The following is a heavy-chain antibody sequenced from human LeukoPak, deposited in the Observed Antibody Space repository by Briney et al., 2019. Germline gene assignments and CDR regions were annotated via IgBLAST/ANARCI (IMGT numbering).Heavy chain of an antibody. CDR3: ARDPDYQPGGRGYYYGMDV. D-gene: IGHD2-2*01. CDR2: INPSGGST. Sequence: ASVKVSCKASGYTFTGYYIHWVRQAPGQGLEWMGIINPSGGSTSYAQKFQGRVTMTRDTSTSTVYMELSSLRSEDTAVYYCARDPDYQPGGRGYYYGMDVWGQGTTVTVSS. CDR1: GYTFTGYY. V-gene: IGHV1-46*01. J-gene: IGHJ6*02.